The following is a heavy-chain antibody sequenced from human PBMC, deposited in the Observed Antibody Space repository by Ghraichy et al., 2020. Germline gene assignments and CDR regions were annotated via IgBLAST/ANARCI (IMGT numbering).Heavy chain of an antibody. J-gene: IGHJ6*02. CDR1: GFTFSDYY. CDR3: ARVGGSSSWYRTGMDV. CDR2: ISSSGSTI. Sequence: GSLRLSCAASGFTFSDYYMSWIRQAPGKGLEWVSYISSSGSTIYYADSVKGRFTISRDNAKNSLYLQMNSLRAEDTAVYYCARVGGSSSWYRTGMDVWGQGTTVTVSS. D-gene: IGHD6-13*01. V-gene: IGHV3-11*01.